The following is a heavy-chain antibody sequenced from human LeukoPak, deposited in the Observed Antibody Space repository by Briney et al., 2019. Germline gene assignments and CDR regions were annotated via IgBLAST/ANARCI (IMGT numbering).Heavy chain of an antibody. CDR1: GGTFSSYA. D-gene: IGHD1-26*01. J-gene: IGHJ4*02. CDR3: ARGDSSGSYGSFDY. Sequence: ASVKVSCKASGGTFSSYAISWVRQAPGQGLEWMGWIIPIFGTANYAQKFQGRVTITADESTSTAYMELSSLRSEDTAVYYCARGDSSGSYGSFDYWGQGTLVTVSS. V-gene: IGHV1-69*13. CDR2: IIPIFGTA.